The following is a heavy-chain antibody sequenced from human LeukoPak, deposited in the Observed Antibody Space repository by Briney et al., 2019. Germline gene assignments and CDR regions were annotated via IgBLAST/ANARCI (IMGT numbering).Heavy chain of an antibody. CDR3: ARAPSEIGGYYPEYFRH. J-gene: IGHJ1*01. Sequence: GGSLRLSWAAAGFTFSTYWIHWVRQAPGKGLVWVSRIKSDGGTNYADSVKGRFTISRDNAKKTVSLQMNSLRPEDTGVYYCARAPSEIGGYYPEYFRHWGQGTLVTVSS. CDR1: GFTFSTYW. V-gene: IGHV3-74*01. CDR2: IKSDGGT. D-gene: IGHD3-22*01.